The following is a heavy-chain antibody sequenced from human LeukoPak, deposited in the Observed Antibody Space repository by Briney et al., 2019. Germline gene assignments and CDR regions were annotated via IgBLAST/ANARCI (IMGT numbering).Heavy chain of an antibody. J-gene: IGHJ3*02. Sequence: ASVKVSCKASGYTFTSYGISWVRRAPGQALEWMGWISAYNGNTNYAQKLQGRVTMTTDTSTSTAYMELRSLRSDDTAVYYCAAGLKGDFWSGPNAFDIWGQGTMVTVSS. CDR3: AAGLKGDFWSGPNAFDI. CDR2: ISAYNGNT. V-gene: IGHV1-18*01. D-gene: IGHD3-3*01. CDR1: GYTFTSYG.